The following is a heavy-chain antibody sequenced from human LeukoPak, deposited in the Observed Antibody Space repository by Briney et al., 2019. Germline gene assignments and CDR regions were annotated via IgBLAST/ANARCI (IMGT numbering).Heavy chain of an antibody. Sequence: QPGGSLRLSCEASGFSFSTFDMNWVRQAPGKGLEWVSYISPSGSDIYYADSVRGRVAISRDNAKNSLYLQMNSLRAEDTAVYYCARGRPVGYCSSTRCWGQGTLVTVSS. D-gene: IGHD2-2*01. CDR3: ARGRPVGYCSSTRC. CDR2: ISPSGSDI. J-gene: IGHJ4*02. V-gene: IGHV3-48*03. CDR1: GFSFSTFD.